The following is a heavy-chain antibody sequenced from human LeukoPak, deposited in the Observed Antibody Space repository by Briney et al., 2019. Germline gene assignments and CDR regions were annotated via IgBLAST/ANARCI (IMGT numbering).Heavy chain of an antibody. D-gene: IGHD3-10*01. J-gene: IGHJ4*02. CDR1: GYTFTNYY. CDR2: INPSGGGT. V-gene: IGHV1-46*01. CDR3: ARGGEGAYYYGSGSYFSFYY. Sequence: ASVKVSCKASGYTFTNYYIHWVRQAPGQGLEWMGIINPSGGGTSYAQKFQGRLTMTRDTSTSTAYMELSSLRSEDTAVYYCARGGEGAYYYGSGSYFSFYYWGQGTLVTVSS.